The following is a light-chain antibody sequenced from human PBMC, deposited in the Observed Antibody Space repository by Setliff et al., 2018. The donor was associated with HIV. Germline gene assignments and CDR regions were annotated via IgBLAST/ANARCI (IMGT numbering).Light chain of an antibody. CDR1: SSNIGRNS. CDR3: GAWDGSLDAYV. Sequence: QSVLTQPPSASGTPGQRITLSCSGGSSNIGRNSVNWYQQLPGTAPKLLIYSANQRPSGVPYRFSGSKSGTSASLAISGLQSEDEADYYCGAWDGSLDAYVFGTGTKVTVL. CDR2: SAN. V-gene: IGLV1-44*01. J-gene: IGLJ1*01.